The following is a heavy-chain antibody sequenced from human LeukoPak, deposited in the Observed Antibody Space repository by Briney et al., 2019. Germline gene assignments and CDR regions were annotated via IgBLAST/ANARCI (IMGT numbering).Heavy chain of an antibody. CDR1: GGSISSSSHY. J-gene: IGHJ5*02. D-gene: IGHD2-2*01. CDR2: IIHSGST. V-gene: IGHV4-39*01. CDR3: ASRVMAYCRGTDCLNWLDP. Sequence: SETLSLTCTVSGGSISSSSHYWGWIRQPPGKGLEWTGSIIHSGSTYYNPSLMSRVTISVDTSKNQFSLKLSSVTAADTAVYYCASRVMAYCRGTDCLNWLDPWGQGTLVTVSS.